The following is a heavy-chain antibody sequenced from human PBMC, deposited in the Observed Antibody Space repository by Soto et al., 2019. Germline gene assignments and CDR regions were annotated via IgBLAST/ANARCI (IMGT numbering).Heavy chain of an antibody. CDR1: GYTFTSYG. V-gene: IGHV1-18*01. J-gene: IGHJ4*02. CDR2: ISAYNGNT. Sequence: GASVKVSCKASGYTFTSYGISWVRQAPGQGLEWMGWISAYNGNTNYAQKLQGRVTMTTDTSTSTAYMELRSLRSDDTAVYYCARDKGLYCNGGSCYSVYWGQGTLVTVSS. D-gene: IGHD2-15*01. CDR3: ARDKGLYCNGGSCYSVY.